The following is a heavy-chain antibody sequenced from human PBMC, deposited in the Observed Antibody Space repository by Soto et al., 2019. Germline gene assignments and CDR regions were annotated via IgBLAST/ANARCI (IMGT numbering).Heavy chain of an antibody. V-gene: IGHV3-30-3*01. CDR3: ARDSLWYSSSWYYFDY. CDR2: ISYDGSNK. D-gene: IGHD6-13*01. Sequence: GGSLRLSCAASGFTFSGYAMHWVRQAPGKGLEWVAVISYDGSNKYYADSVKGRFTISRDNSKNTLYLQMNSLRAEDTAVYYCARDSLWYSSSWYYFDYWGQGTLVTVSS. J-gene: IGHJ4*02. CDR1: GFTFSGYA.